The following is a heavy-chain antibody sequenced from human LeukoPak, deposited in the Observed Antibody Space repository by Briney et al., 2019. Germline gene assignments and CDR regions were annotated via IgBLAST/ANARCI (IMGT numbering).Heavy chain of an antibody. Sequence: GASVKVSCKASGYTFTSYAMHWVRQAPGHRLEWMGWINAGNGNTKYSQKFQGRVTITRDTSASTAYMELSSLRSEDTAVYYCAREWGSSSFGLDYYYYYGMDVWGKGTTVTVSS. CDR2: INAGNGNT. CDR3: AREWGSSSFGLDYYYYYGMDV. D-gene: IGHD6-13*01. J-gene: IGHJ6*04. V-gene: IGHV1-3*01. CDR1: GYTFTSYA.